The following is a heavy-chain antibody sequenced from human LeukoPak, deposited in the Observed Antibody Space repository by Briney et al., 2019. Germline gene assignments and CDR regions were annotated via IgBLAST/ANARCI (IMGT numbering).Heavy chain of an antibody. J-gene: IGHJ6*03. CDR1: GGSVNSGRYY. V-gene: IGHV4-61*02. CDR3: ARGVVTDDNYMDV. CDR2: LYTNDNT. D-gene: IGHD2-21*02. Sequence: PSETLSLTCTVSGGSVNSGRYYWIWIRQPAGKGLEWIGRLYTNDNTNYNPSLESRVSISLDTSKSQFYLQLTSVTAADTAVYFCARGVVTDDNYMDVWGKGTTVTVSS.